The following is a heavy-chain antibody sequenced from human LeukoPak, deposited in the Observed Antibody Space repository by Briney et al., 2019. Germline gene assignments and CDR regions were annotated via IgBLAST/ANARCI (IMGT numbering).Heavy chain of an antibody. CDR1: GYTFTSSG. CDR2: INAGNGNT. V-gene: IGHV1-3*01. J-gene: IGHJ4*02. CDR3: ARDQGCPTSYYYDSSGSFCYFDY. Sequence: ASVKVSCKASGYTFTSSGISWVRQAPGQRLEWMGWINAGNGNTKYSQKFQGRVTITRDTSASTAYMELSSLRSEDTAVYYCARDQGCPTSYYYDSSGSFCYFDYWGQGTLVTVSS. D-gene: IGHD3-22*01.